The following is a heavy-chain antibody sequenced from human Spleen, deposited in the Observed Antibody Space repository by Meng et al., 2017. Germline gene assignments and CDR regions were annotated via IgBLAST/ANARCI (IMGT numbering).Heavy chain of an antibody. V-gene: IGHV4-59*01. CDR3: ARNIAAAGTSDDAFDI. J-gene: IGHJ3*02. D-gene: IGHD6-13*01. CDR1: GGSISSYY. Sequence: SETLSLSCTVSGGSISSYYCSWIRQPPGKGLEWIGYIYYSGSTNYNPSLKSRVTISVDTSKNQFSLKLSSVTAADTAVYYCARNIAAAGTSDDAFDIWGQGTMVTVSS. CDR2: IYYSGST.